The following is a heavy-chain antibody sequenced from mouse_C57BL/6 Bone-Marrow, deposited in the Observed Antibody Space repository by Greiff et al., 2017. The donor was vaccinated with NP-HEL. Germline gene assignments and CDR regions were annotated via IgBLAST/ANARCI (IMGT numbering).Heavy chain of an antibody. Sequence: EVKLQESGGDLVKPGGSLKLSCAASGFTFSSYGMSWVRQTPDKRLEWVATISSGGSYTYYPDSVKGRFTISRDNAKNTLYLQMSSLKSEDTAMYYCARNDGYYLYFDYWGQGTTLTVSS. J-gene: IGHJ2*01. D-gene: IGHD2-3*01. V-gene: IGHV5-6*01. CDR3: ARNDGYYLYFDY. CDR1: GFTFSSYG. CDR2: ISSGGSYT.